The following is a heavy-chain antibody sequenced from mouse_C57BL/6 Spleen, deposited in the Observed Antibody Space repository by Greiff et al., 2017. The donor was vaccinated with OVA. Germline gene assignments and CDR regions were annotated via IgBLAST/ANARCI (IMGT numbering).Heavy chain of an antibody. CDR1: GFTFSDYG. V-gene: IGHV5-17*01. CDR2: ISSGSSTI. J-gene: IGHJ4*01. Sequence: EVHLVESGGGLVKPGGSLKLSCAASGFTFSDYGMHWVRQAPEKGLEWVAYISSGSSTIYYADTVKGRFTISRDNAKNTLFLQMTSLRSEDTAMYYCARRETTVVATRAMDYWGQGTSVTVSS. D-gene: IGHD1-1*01. CDR3: ARRETTVVATRAMDY.